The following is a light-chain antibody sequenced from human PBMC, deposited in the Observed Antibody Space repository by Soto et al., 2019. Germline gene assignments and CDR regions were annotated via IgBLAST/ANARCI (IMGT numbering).Light chain of an antibody. CDR1: QSVSSSF. V-gene: IGKV3-20*01. Sequence: EIVLTQSPGTLSLSPGERATLSCRASQSVSSSFLSWYQQKPGQSPRLLIYGASGRATGIPDRFSGSGSGTDFTLTISSLEPEDFAVYYCQQYGTSPQTFGQGTKVDIK. J-gene: IGKJ1*01. CDR3: QQYGTSPQT. CDR2: GAS.